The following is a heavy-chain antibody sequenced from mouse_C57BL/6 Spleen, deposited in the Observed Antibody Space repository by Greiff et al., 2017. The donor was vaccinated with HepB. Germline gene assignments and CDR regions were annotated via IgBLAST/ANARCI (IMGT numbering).Heavy chain of an antibody. Sequence: VQLQQSGAELVRPGASVTLSCKASGYTFTDYEMHWVKQTPVHGLEWIGAIDPETGGTAYNQKFKGKAILTADKSSSTAYMELRSLTSEDSAVYYCTRDETGFDYWGQGTTLTVSS. J-gene: IGHJ2*01. CDR3: TRDETGFDY. CDR1: GYTFTDYE. V-gene: IGHV1-15*01. CDR2: IDPETGGT.